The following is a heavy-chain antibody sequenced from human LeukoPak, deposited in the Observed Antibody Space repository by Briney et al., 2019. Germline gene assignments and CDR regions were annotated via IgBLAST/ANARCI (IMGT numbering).Heavy chain of an antibody. CDR2: IYDSGST. J-gene: IGHJ6*03. D-gene: IGHD5-18*01. CDR3: ARTEESGYSYGYFGYYYYMDV. V-gene: IGHV4-59*01. CDR1: GGSISTYY. Sequence: QPSETLSLTCTVSGGSISTYYWSWIRQPPGKGLEYIGYIYDSGSTNYNPSLKSRVTMSVDTSKNQFSLKLSSVTAADTAVYYCARTEESGYSYGYFGYYYYMDVWGKGTTVTVSS.